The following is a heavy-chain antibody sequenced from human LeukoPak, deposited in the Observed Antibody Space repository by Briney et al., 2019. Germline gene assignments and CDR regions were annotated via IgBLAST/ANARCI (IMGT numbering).Heavy chain of an antibody. CDR3: ARESGSDAFDI. CDR1: GYTFTKYG. Sequence: ASVKVSCKASGYTFTKYGVSWVRQAPGQGLEWMGWISAYNGDIKYAQRGKGRVTMTTDTSTSTVYMELRSLRSDDAAVYYCARESGSDAFDIWGQGTMVTVSS. CDR2: ISAYNGDI. V-gene: IGHV1-18*01. J-gene: IGHJ3*02.